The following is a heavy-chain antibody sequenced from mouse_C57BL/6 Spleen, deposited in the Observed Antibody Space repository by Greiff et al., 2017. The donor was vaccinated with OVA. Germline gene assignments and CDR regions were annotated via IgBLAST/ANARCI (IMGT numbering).Heavy chain of an antibody. Sequence: EVKLVESGGGLVQPGGSLSLSCAASGFTFTDYYLSWVRQPPGKALELLGFIRNKANGYTTEYCASVKGRFTISRDNSQSILYLQMNALRAEDSSTYYCARYLYYDYDLWYFDVWGTGTTVTVSS. CDR3: ARYLYYDYDLWYFDV. CDR2: IRNKANGYTT. D-gene: IGHD2-4*01. CDR1: GFTFTDYY. J-gene: IGHJ1*03. V-gene: IGHV7-3*01.